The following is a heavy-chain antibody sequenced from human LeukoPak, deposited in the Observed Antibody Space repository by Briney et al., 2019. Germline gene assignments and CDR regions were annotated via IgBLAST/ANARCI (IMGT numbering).Heavy chain of an antibody. Sequence: GASVKVSCKASGYTLTGNYMHWVRQAPGQGLEWMGWIDPHSLGTNYAQKFQGRVTMTRDTSISTAYMELTRLTSDDTAIYYCARGQGSSWFDYWGQGTLVTVSS. J-gene: IGHJ5*01. D-gene: IGHD6-13*01. CDR2: IDPHSLGT. CDR1: GYTLTGNY. V-gene: IGHV1-2*02. CDR3: ARGQGSSWFDY.